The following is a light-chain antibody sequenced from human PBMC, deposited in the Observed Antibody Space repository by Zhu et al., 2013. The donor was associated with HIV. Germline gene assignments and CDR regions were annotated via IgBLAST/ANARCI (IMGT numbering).Light chain of an antibody. J-gene: IGKJ4*01. CDR3: QQRSNWPLLT. CDR2: GAS. Sequence: EVVLTQSPGTLSLSPGERATLSCRASQTVSSDYIVWYQQKPGQAPRLLIYGASSRAAGIPERFRGSGSGTDFTLTISSLEPEDFAVYYCQQRSNWPLLTFGGGTKVEIK. CDR1: QTVSSDY. V-gene: IGKV3D-20*02.